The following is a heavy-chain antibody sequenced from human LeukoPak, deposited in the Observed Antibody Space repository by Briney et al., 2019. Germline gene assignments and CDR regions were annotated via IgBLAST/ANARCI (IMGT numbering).Heavy chain of an antibody. CDR2: IYYSGST. V-gene: IGHV4-39*07. CDR1: GGSISSSSYY. Sequence: PSETLSLTCTVSGGSISSSSYYWGWIRQPPGKGLEWIGSIYYSGSTYYNPSLKSRVTISVDTSKNQFSLKLSSVTAADTAVYYCARLPRQWTTNYFDYWGQGTLVTVSS. CDR3: ARLPRQWTTNYFDY. J-gene: IGHJ4*02. D-gene: IGHD6-19*01.